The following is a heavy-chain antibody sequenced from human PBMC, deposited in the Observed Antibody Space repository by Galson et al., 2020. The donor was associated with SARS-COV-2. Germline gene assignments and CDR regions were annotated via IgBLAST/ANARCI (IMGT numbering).Heavy chain of an antibody. V-gene: IGHV3-30*04. CDR2: ISYDGSNK. CDR3: ASEGLWFGGAYFDY. J-gene: IGHJ4*02. Sequence: GGSLRLSCAASGFTFSSYAMHWVRQAPGKGLEWVAVISYDGSNKYYADSVKGRFTISRDNSKNTLYLQMNSLRAEDTAVYYCASEGLWFGGAYFDYWGQGTLLTVSS. CDR1: GFTFSSYA. D-gene: IGHD3-10*01.